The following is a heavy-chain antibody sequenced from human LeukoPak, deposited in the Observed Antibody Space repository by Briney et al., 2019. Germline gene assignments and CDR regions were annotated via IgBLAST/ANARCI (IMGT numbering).Heavy chain of an antibody. CDR2: INTNTGNP. D-gene: IGHD3-16*02. Sequence: ASVKVSCKASGYTFTSYGISWVRQAPGQGLEWMGWINTNTGNPTYAQGFTGRFVFSLDTSVSTAYLQISSLKAEDTAVYYCARDLGDYDYVWGSYRYISQGFDYWGQGTLVTVSS. CDR3: ARDLGDYDYVWGSYRYISQGFDY. CDR1: GYTFTSYG. V-gene: IGHV7-4-1*02. J-gene: IGHJ4*02.